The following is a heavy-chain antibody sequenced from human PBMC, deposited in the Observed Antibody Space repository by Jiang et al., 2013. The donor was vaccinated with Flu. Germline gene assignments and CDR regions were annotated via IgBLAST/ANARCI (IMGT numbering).Heavy chain of an antibody. CDR1: GFSLSTSRMC. D-gene: IGHD3-10*01. J-gene: IGHJ6*04. Sequence: KPTQTLTLTCTFSGFSLSTSRMCVSWIRQPPGKALEWLARIDWDDDKYYSTSLKTRLTISKDTSKNQVVLTMTNMDPVDTATYYCARIDYYGSGSYYRDYYYGMDVWGKG. CDR2: IDWDDDK. V-gene: IGHV2-70*11. CDR3: ARIDYYGSGSYYRDYYYGMDV.